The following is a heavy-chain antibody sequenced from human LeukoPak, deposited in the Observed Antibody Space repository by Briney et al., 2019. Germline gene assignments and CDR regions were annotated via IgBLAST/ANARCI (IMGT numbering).Heavy chain of an antibody. CDR1: GFTFNRFY. Sequence: GGSLRLSCSASGFTFNRFYLHWVRQAPGKGLEFVSHISSNGATTYYAGSVKGRFTISRDNSKNTLYLQMSSLRADDTAVYYCVKDRSIAAPNNDFFDSWGQGALVTVSS. J-gene: IGHJ4*02. CDR2: ISSNGATT. V-gene: IGHV3-64D*06. D-gene: IGHD6-6*01. CDR3: VKDRSIAAPNNDFFDS.